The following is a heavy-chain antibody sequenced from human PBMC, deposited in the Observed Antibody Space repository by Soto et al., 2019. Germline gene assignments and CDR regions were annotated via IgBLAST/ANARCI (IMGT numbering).Heavy chain of an antibody. CDR1: GDSISSSNW. Sequence: QVQLQESGPGLVKPSGTLSLTCAVSGDSISSSNWWSWVRQPPGKGLEWIGEIYHSGSTNYNPSLQSRVTISVDKSKNQFSLNLNSVTAVDTAVYYCARHSGSYFRDYWGQGTLVTVSS. CDR3: ARHSGSYFRDY. D-gene: IGHD1-26*01. V-gene: IGHV4-4*02. CDR2: IYHSGST. J-gene: IGHJ4*02.